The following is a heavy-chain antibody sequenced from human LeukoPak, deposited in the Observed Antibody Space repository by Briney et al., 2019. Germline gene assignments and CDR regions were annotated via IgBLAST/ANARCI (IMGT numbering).Heavy chain of an antibody. CDR3: AKKHDYGDFYWYFDL. V-gene: IGHV3-23*01. D-gene: IGHD4-17*01. Sequence: GGSLRLSCAASGFTFSSYAMSWVRQAPGKGLEWVSAISGSGGSTYYADSVKGRFTISRDNSKTTLYLQMNSLRAEDTAVYYCAKKHDYGDFYWYFDLWGRGTLVTVSS. CDR1: GFTFSSYA. CDR2: ISGSGGST. J-gene: IGHJ2*01.